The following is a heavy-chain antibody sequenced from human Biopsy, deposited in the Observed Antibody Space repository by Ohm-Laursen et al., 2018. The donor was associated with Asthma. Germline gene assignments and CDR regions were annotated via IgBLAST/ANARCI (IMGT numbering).Heavy chain of an antibody. J-gene: IGHJ4*02. CDR3: ARDGTDMNEAMPKDY. V-gene: IGHV3-21*01. Sequence: GSLRLSCSASGFTFSSYSMNWVRQAPGKGLEWVSSISSSSSYIYYADSVKGRFTVSRDNAKNSLYLQMNSLRAEDTAVYHCARDGTDMNEAMPKDYWGQGTLVTVSS. CDR1: GFTFSSYS. D-gene: IGHD2-2*01. CDR2: ISSSSSYI.